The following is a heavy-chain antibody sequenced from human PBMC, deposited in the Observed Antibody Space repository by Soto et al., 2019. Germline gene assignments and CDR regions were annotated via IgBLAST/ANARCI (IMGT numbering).Heavy chain of an antibody. CDR2: ISASGDNT. CDR3: TRSAYMDV. CDR1: GFTFSSRA. D-gene: IGHD2-2*01. Sequence: PGGSLRLSCAASGFTFSSRAMSWVRQAPGKGLDWVSIISASGDNTYYADSVKGRFTISRDNSKNTLYLQMDSLRAEDTAVYYATRSAYMDVWGTGTTVTVSS. V-gene: IGHV3-23*01. J-gene: IGHJ6*03.